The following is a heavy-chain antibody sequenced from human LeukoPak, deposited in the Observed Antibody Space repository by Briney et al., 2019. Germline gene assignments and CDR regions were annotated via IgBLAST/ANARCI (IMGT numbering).Heavy chain of an antibody. CDR3: VRRVRYFGQNDY. J-gene: IGHJ4*02. CDR1: GASMSDYY. CDR2: IYYTGST. Sequence: SETLSLTCTVSGASMSDYYWSWIRQPPGKGLEWIRYIYYTGSTNYNPSLKSRVTMSVDTSKNQISLKLSSVTAADSAMYYCVRRVRYFGQNDYWGQGTLVTVSS. V-gene: IGHV4-59*08. D-gene: IGHD3-9*01.